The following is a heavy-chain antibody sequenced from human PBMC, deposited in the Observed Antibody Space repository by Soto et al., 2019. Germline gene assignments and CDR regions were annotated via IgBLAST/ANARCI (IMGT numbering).Heavy chain of an antibody. CDR2: IWYDGSNK. CDR1: GFTFSSYG. Sequence: PGGSLRLSCAASGFTFSSYGMHWARQAPGKGLEWVAVIWYDGSNKYYADSVKGRFTISRDNSKNTLYLQMNSLRAEDTAVYYCAIDQSGGYPSTLLFWGPGTLGTGSS. D-gene: IGHD5-12*01. J-gene: IGHJ4*02. CDR3: AIDQSGGYPSTLLF. V-gene: IGHV3-33*01.